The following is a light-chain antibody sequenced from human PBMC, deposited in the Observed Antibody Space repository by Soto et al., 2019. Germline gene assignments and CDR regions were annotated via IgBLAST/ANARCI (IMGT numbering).Light chain of an antibody. CDR2: DAS. CDR1: QDISNY. CDR3: QQYDNRPPLT. V-gene: IGKV1-33*01. Sequence: DIQMTQSPSSLSASVGDRVTITCQASQDISNYLNWYQQKPGKAPKLLIYDASNLETGVPSRFSGSGSGTDFTFTISSLQPEYIATDYCQQYDNRPPLTFGGGTKVEIK. J-gene: IGKJ4*01.